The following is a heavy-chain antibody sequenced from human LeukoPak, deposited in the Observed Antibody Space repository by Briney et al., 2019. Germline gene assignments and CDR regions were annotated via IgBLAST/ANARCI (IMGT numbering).Heavy chain of an antibody. CDR1: GGSFSGYY. Sequence: PSETLSLTCAVYGGSFSGYYWSWIRQPPGKGLEWIGEINHSGSTNYNPSLKSRVTISVDTSKNQFSLKLSSVTAADTAVYYCASAYYDSSVVYWGQGTLVTVSS. J-gene: IGHJ4*02. V-gene: IGHV4-34*01. CDR2: INHSGST. D-gene: IGHD3-22*01. CDR3: ASAYYDSSVVY.